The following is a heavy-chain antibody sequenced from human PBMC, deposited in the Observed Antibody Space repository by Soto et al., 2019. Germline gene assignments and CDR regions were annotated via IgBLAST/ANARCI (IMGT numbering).Heavy chain of an antibody. D-gene: IGHD6-19*01. V-gene: IGHV3-33*01. CDR3: AREFSSGWYRYGMDV. CDR1: GFTFSSYG. CDR2: IWYDGSNK. Sequence: QVQLVESGGGVVQPGRSLRLSCAASGFTFSSYGMHWVRQAPGKGLEWVAVIWYDGSNKYYADSVKGRFTISRDNSKNTLYLQMNSLRAEETAVYYCAREFSSGWYRYGMDVWGQWTTVTVSS. J-gene: IGHJ6*02.